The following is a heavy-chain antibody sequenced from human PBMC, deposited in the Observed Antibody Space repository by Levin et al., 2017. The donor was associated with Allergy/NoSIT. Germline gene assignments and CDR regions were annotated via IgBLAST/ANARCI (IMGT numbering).Heavy chain of an antibody. CDR2: IKSKTDGGTT. D-gene: IGHD2-15*01. V-gene: IGHV3-15*01. CDR1: GFTFSNAW. Sequence: GESLKISCAASGFTFSNAWMSWVRQAPGKGLEWVGRIKSKTDGGTTDYAAPVKGRFTISRDDSKNTLYLQMNSLKTEDTAVYYCTTDFPDLTPYWGQGTLVTVSS. CDR3: TTDFPDLTPY. J-gene: IGHJ4*02.